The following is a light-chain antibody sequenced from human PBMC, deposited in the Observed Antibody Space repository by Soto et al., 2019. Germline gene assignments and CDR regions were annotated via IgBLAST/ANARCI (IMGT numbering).Light chain of an antibody. Sequence: EIVMTQSPATLSVSLGERATLSCRASQSLRSNLAWYQHKPGQAPRLLIFGASSRATGVPARFSGSGSGTEFTLTISSLQSEDVAVYYCQEYNNWPPFTFGQGTKLEIK. CDR3: QEYNNWPPFT. CDR2: GAS. CDR1: QSLRSN. J-gene: IGKJ2*01. V-gene: IGKV3-15*01.